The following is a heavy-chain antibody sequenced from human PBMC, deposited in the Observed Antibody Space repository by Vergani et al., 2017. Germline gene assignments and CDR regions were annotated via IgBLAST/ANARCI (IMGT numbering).Heavy chain of an antibody. CDR1: GFTLSNYD. CDR2: IQFDGSNQ. D-gene: IGHD3-16*01. V-gene: IGHV3-30*02. J-gene: IGHJ4*02. Sequence: QVQLVESGGGVVQRGGSLRLFCATSGFTLSNYDMQWIRQGTGKGLEVVAFIQFDGSNQYYADSVKGRFTLSRDFSKNTLYLQMNSLRTDDTATYYCAKHFRGWGIDYWGKGTQVIVSS. CDR3: AKHFRGWGIDY.